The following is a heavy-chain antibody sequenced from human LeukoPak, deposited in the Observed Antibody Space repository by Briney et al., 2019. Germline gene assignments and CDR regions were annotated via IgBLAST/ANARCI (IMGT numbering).Heavy chain of an antibody. V-gene: IGHV3-23*01. CDR2: ISGSRGST. CDR1: RFTFCSYA. J-gene: IGHJ4*02. CDR3: AKGGEWDVTPFDY. D-gene: IGHD3-16*01. Sequence: GGSLRLSSAASRFTFCSYAMSWVPPAPGKGREWVLAISGSRGSTCCAASVEGRFTISRDKTKNTLYLQMNSVRAGDTAVYYCAKGGEWDVTPFDYWGQGPVTTVSS.